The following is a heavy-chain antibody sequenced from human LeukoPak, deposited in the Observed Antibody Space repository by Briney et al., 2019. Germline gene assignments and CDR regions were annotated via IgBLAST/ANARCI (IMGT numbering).Heavy chain of an antibody. CDR2: IYDSGST. D-gene: IGHD3-22*01. J-gene: IGHJ3*02. V-gene: IGHV4-59*11. Sequence: GTLRLSCAASGFTFSNHGMNWVRQAPGKGLEWIGYIYDSGSTNYNPSLKSRVTISVDTSKNQFSLKLSSVTAADTAVFYCASLTTADAFDIWGQGTMVTVSS. CDR3: ASLTTADAFDI. CDR1: GFTFSNHG.